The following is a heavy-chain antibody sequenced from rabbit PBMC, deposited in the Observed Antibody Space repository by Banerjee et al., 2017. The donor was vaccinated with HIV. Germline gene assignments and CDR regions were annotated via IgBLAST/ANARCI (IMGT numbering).Heavy chain of an antibody. Sequence: QEQLEESGGGLVKPGRSLTLTCTASGFSFSDKYVMCWVRQAPGKGLEWIGFIWSGGSTDYASWVNGRFTISSHNAQNTLYLQLNSLTAADTATYFCARDLAGVIGWNFDLWGQGTLVTVS. CDR1: GFSFSDKYV. V-gene: IGHV1S33*01. CDR3: ARDLAGVIGWNFDL. J-gene: IGHJ4*01. CDR2: IWSGGST. D-gene: IGHD4-1*01.